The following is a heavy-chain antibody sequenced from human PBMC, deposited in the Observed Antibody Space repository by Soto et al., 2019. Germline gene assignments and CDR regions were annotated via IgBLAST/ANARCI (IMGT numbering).Heavy chain of an antibody. Sequence: EVQLVESGGGLVQPGGSLRLSCAASGFSFSNYDMHWVRLVTGKGLEWVSGITTAGDTYYPGSVKGRFTISREKAKNSLYLQMNSLSAGDTAVYYCARELHGGSYGMDVWGQGTTVTVSS. CDR3: ARELHGGSYGMDV. CDR1: GFSFSNYD. V-gene: IGHV3-13*01. J-gene: IGHJ6*02. CDR2: ITTAGDT.